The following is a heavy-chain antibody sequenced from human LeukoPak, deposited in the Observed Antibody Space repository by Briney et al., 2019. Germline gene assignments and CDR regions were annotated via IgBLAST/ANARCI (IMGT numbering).Heavy chain of an antibody. J-gene: IGHJ4*02. CDR3: ATPSSGWHYYFDY. V-gene: IGHV3-53*01. CDR1: GFTVSSNY. CDR2: IYSGGST. Sequence: GGSLRLSCAASGFTVSSNYMSWVRQAPGKGLEWVSVIYSGGSTYYADSVKGRFTISRDNSKNTLYLQMNSLRAEDTAVYYCATPSSGWHYYFDYWGQGTLVTVSS. D-gene: IGHD6-19*01.